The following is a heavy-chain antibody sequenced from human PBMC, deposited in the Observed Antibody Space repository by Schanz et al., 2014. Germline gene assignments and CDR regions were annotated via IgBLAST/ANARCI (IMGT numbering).Heavy chain of an antibody. J-gene: IGHJ5*02. Sequence: QVQLVQSGADVKKPGSSVRVSCKASGGTFSRLTFSWVRQAPGQGLEWMGRVIPILGVTHYAQKSQGRVTITADKSTTTAYMELNSLNSDDTAVYYCATLDYADSVSWGQGTLVTVSS. V-gene: IGHV1-69*02. CDR3: ATLDYADSVS. D-gene: IGHD4-17*01. CDR2: VIPILGVT. CDR1: GGTFSRLT.